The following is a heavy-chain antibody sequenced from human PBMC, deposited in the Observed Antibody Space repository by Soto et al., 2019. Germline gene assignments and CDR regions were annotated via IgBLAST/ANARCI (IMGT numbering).Heavy chain of an antibody. J-gene: IGHJ2*01. Sequence: KPGGSLRLSCAASGFTFSDYYMSWIRQAPGKGLEWVSYISSSGSTIYYADSVKGRFTISRDNAKNSLYLQMNSLRAEDTAVYYCARSGVVTAIHLDYWYFDLWGRGTLVTVSS. D-gene: IGHD2-21*02. CDR1: GFTFSDYY. CDR3: ARSGVVTAIHLDYWYFDL. CDR2: ISSSGSTI. V-gene: IGHV3-11*01.